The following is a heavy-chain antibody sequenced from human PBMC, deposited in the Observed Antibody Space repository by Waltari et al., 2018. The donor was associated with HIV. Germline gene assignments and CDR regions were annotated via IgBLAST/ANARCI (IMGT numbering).Heavy chain of an antibody. CDR2: IRGKMYGGTT. V-gene: IGHV3-49*05. J-gene: IGHJ6*02. CDR1: GFTFGDYA. CDR3: ARADDSRGYFLFGLDV. Sequence: EMQLVESGGDLVKPGRSLRLSCAASGFTFGDYAMNWFRQAPGKRMEWVGFIRGKMYGGTTEYAASVKGRFSISKDDSKSVAYLQMNSLRTEDSAVYYCARADDSRGYFLFGLDVWGQGTTVTVSS. D-gene: IGHD3-22*01.